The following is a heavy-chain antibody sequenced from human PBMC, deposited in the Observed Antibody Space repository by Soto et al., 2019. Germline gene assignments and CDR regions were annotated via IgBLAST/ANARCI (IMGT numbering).Heavy chain of an antibody. V-gene: IGHV1-2*04. CDR2: INPNSGGT. CDR3: AREGYSSSWSLDV. J-gene: IGHJ6*02. Sequence: ASVKVSCKASGYTFTGYYMHWVRQAPGQGLEWMGRINPNSGGTNYAQKFQGWVTMTRDTSISTAYMELSRLRSDDTAVYYCAREGYSSSWSLDVWGQGTTVTVSS. D-gene: IGHD6-13*01. CDR1: GYTFTGYY.